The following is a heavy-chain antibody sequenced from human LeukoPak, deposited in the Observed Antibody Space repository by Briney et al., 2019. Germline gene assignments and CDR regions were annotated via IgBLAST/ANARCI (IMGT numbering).Heavy chain of an antibody. CDR3: AREIGYCSGASCWTADDYYYYGMDV. J-gene: IGHJ6*02. Sequence: SVKVSCKASAGTFSSYAISWVRQAPGQGLEWMGGIIPVFGTANYAQKFQGRVTITADESTSTVYMELSSLRSEDTAVYYCAREIGYCSGASCWTADDYYYYGMDVWGQGTTVTVSS. V-gene: IGHV1-69*13. CDR1: AGTFSSYA. CDR2: IIPVFGTA. D-gene: IGHD2-15*01.